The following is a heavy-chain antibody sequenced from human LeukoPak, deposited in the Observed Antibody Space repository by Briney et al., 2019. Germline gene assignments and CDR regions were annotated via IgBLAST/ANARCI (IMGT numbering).Heavy chain of an antibody. V-gene: IGHV1-18*01. Sequence: GAPVKVSCKASGYTLTSYGISWVRQAPGQGLEWIGWINAYNGNTNYAQKLQGRVTMTTDTSTSTAYMELRSLRSDDTAVYYCARAPGVLLWFGELSPTDYWGQGTLVTVSS. D-gene: IGHD3-10*01. CDR2: INAYNGNT. CDR3: ARAPGVLLWFGELSPTDY. J-gene: IGHJ4*02. CDR1: GYTLTSYG.